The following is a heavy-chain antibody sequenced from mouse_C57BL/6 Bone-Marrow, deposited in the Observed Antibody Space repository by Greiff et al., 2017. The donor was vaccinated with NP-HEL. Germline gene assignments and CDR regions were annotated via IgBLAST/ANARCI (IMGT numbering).Heavy chain of an antibody. V-gene: IGHV1-22*01. D-gene: IGHD2-2*01. CDR1: GYTFTDYN. J-gene: IGHJ2*01. CDR2: INPNNGGT. CDR3: ARGTMVTIFDY. Sequence: EVKLQESGPELVKPGASVKMSCKASGYTFTDYNMHWVKQSHGKSLEWIGYINPNNGGTSYNQKFKGKATLTVNKSSSTAYMELRSLTSEDSAVYYCARGTMVTIFDYWGQGTTLTVSS.